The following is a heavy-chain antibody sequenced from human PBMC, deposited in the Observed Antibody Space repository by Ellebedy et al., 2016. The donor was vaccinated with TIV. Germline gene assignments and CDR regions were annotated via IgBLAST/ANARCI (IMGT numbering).Heavy chain of an antibody. CDR3: ARSRTPSSGLIYWFFDL. V-gene: IGHV4-4*07. CDR1: GGPISSDY. CDR2: ISTSGST. J-gene: IGHJ2*01. Sequence: MPSETLSLTCTVSGGPISSDYWSWIRQPAGKGLEWIGRISTSGSTNYHPALTSRVTMSVDTSKNQFSLKLRSVTAADTAVYYCARSRTPSSGLIYWFFDLWGRGTLVTVSS. D-gene: IGHD6-19*01.